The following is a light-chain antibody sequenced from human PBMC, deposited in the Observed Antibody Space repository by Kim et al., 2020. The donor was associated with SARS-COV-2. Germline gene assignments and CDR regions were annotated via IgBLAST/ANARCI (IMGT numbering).Light chain of an antibody. J-gene: IGKJ2*01. CDR3: QQYNNWPYT. CDR2: GAS. CDR1: QSVSSN. Sequence: SVSPGERATFSCRASQSVSSNLAWYQQKPGQAPRLLIYGASTRATGIPARFSGSGSGTEFTLTISSLQSEDFAVYYCQQYNNWPYTFGQGTKLEI. V-gene: IGKV3-15*01.